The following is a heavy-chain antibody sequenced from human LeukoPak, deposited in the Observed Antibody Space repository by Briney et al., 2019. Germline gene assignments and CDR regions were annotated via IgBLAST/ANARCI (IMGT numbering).Heavy chain of an antibody. CDR1: GFTFSSYG. D-gene: IGHD2-15*01. CDR3: AKGAGYCSGGSCYRRSYYYYYMDV. J-gene: IGHJ6*03. Sequence: GGSLRLSCAASGFTFSSYGMHWVRQAPGKGLEWVAVIWYDGSNKYYADSVKGRFTISRDNSKNTLYLQMNSLRAEDTAVYYCAKGAGYCSGGSCYRRSYYYYYMDVWGKGTTVTVSS. V-gene: IGHV3-33*06. CDR2: IWYDGSNK.